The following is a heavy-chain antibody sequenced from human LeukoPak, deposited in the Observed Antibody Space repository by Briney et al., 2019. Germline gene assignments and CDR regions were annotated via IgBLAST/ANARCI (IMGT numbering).Heavy chain of an antibody. Sequence: NPSETLSLTCTVSGYSISSGYYWGWIRQPPGKGLEWIGSIYHSGSTYYNPSLKSRVTISVDTSKNQFSLKLSSVTAADTAVYYCARSRIVGAFFDYWGQGTLVTVSS. CDR2: IYHSGST. J-gene: IGHJ4*02. CDR1: GYSISSGYY. D-gene: IGHD1-26*01. CDR3: ARSRIVGAFFDY. V-gene: IGHV4-38-2*02.